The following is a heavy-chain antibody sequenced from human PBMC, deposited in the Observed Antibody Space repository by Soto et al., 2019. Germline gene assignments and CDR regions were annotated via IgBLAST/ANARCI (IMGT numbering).Heavy chain of an antibody. Sequence: GGSLRLSCATSGFTFSSYWMHWVRQVPGKGLLWVSRIDEYGNTINYADSVRGRFTISRDNARNTVYLKMNSQRAEDTALYYCTRNIGGKGEYWGPGTLVTVSS. J-gene: IGHJ4*02. CDR1: GFTFSSYW. CDR3: TRNIGGKGEY. CDR2: IDEYGNTI. D-gene: IGHD3-16*01. V-gene: IGHV3-74*01.